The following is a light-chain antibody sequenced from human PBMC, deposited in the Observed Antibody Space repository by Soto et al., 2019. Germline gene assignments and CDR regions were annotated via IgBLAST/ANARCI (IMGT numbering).Light chain of an antibody. V-gene: IGKV3-20*01. CDR3: QQYCSTFT. Sequence: EIVMTQCPVTLSLSPGKRPTLSCVASQSVSSSYLAWYQQKPGQAPRLLIYGASSRATGIPDRSSGSGSGTDFTLTSSRLEAEDFATYYCQQYCSTFTFGQGTRMEIK. CDR2: GAS. CDR1: QSVSSSY. J-gene: IGKJ5*01.